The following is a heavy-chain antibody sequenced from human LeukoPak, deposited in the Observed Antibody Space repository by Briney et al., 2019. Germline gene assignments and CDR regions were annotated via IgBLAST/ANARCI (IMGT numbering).Heavy chain of an antibody. CDR3: ARPLWFGESSAFDY. V-gene: IGHV3-48*04. Sequence: GGSLRLSCAASGFTFSSYSMNWVRQAPRKGLEWVSYISSSSSTIYYVDSVKGRFTISRDNAKNSLYLQMNSLRAEDTAVYYCARPLWFGESSAFDYWGQGTLVTVSS. CDR1: GFTFSSYS. D-gene: IGHD3-10*01. CDR2: ISSSSSTI. J-gene: IGHJ4*02.